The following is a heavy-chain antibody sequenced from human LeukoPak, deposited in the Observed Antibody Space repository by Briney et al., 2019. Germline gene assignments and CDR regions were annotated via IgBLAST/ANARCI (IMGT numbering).Heavy chain of an antibody. CDR3: ARGPRGAPSYYYYGMDV. V-gene: IGHV4-59*13. D-gene: IGHD3-10*01. Sequence: SETLSLTCTVSGGSISSYYWSWIRQPSGKGLEWIGYIYYSGSTNYNPSLKSQVTISVDTSKNQFSLKLGSVTAADTAVYYCARGPRGAPSYYYYGMDVWGQGTTVTVSS. J-gene: IGHJ6*02. CDR1: GGSISSYY. CDR2: IYYSGST.